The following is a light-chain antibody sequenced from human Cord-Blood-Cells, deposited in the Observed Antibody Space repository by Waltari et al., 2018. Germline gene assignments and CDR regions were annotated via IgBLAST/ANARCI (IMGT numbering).Light chain of an antibody. CDR1: SRDVGSYNL. CDR3: CSYAGSSTYWV. Sequence: QSALTQPASVSGSPGQSITISCTGTSRDVGSYNLVPWYQQHPGNAPKLMIYEVSTRPSGVSNRFSGSKSGNTASLTISGLQAEDEADYYCCSYAGSSTYWVFGGGTKLTVL. J-gene: IGLJ3*02. V-gene: IGLV2-23*02. CDR2: EVS.